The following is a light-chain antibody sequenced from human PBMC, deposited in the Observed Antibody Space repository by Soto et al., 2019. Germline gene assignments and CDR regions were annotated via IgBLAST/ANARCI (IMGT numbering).Light chain of an antibody. CDR3: QQRSNWPIT. V-gene: IGKV3-11*01. CDR1: QIVSRY. J-gene: IGKJ5*01. Sequence: EIVLTQSPVTRSLSPVERATLSCRASQIVSRYLAWYQQKPDQAPRLLIYDAFNRATGIPARFSGSGSGTDFTLTISSLEPEDFVVYYCQQRSNWPITFGQGTRLEIK. CDR2: DAF.